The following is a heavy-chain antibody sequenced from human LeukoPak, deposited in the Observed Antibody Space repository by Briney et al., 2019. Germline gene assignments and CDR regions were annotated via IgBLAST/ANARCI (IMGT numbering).Heavy chain of an antibody. CDR2: IYTSGST. J-gene: IGHJ4*02. Sequence: SETLSLTCTVSGGSISSYYWSWIRQPAGKGLEWIGLIYTSGSTNYNPSLKSRVTMSVDTSKNQFSLRLYSVTAADTAVYYCARGGASTYYDSGGFFPYWGQGAPVTVSS. CDR3: ARGGASTYYDSGGFFPY. D-gene: IGHD3-22*01. V-gene: IGHV4-4*07. CDR1: GGSISSYY.